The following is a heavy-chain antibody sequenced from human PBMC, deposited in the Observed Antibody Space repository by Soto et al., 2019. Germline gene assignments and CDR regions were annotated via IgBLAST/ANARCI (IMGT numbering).Heavy chain of an antibody. J-gene: IGHJ4*02. Sequence: QVQLVQSGAEVKKPGSSVKVSCKASGGTFSSYAISWVRQAPGQGLEWMGGIIPIFGTANYPQKFQGRVTITADEYRSTGDMELSSLRSEDTAVYYCARDLIVGGSYYRLLCYWGQGNLVTVSS. CDR3: ARDLIVGGSYYRLLCY. CDR1: GGTFSSYA. V-gene: IGHV1-69*01. D-gene: IGHD1-26*01. CDR2: IIPIFGTA.